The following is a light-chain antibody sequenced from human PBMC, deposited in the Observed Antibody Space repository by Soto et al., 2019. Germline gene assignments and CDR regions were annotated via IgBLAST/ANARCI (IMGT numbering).Light chain of an antibody. V-gene: IGKV1-8*01. CDR3: QQYYSYPLP. CDR2: AAS. J-gene: IGKJ4*01. Sequence: AIRMTQSPSSFSASTGDRVTITCRASQGISSYLAWYQQKPGKAPKLLIYAASTLQSGVPSRFSGSGSGTDFTLTISCLQSEDFATDYCQQYYSYPLPFGGGTKVDIK. CDR1: QGISSY.